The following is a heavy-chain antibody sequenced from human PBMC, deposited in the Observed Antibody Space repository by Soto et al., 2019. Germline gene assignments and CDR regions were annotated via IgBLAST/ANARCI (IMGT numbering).Heavy chain of an antibody. D-gene: IGHD2-2*01. CDR2: INHSGST. J-gene: IGHJ4*03. Sequence: SETLSLTCAVYGGSFSGYYWSWIRQPPGKGLEWIGEINHSGSTNYNPSLKSRVTISVDTSKNQFSLKLSSVTAADTAVYYCARGVVPAAYNYWGQGTMVTVSS. CDR3: ARGVVPAAYNY. V-gene: IGHV4-34*01. CDR1: GGSFSGYY.